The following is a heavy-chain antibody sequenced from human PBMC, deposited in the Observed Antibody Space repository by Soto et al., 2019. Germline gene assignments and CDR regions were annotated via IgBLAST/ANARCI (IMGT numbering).Heavy chain of an antibody. CDR1: GFTFSSYA. CDR2: ISYDGSNK. D-gene: IGHD3-16*01. J-gene: IGHJ3*02. Sequence: QVQLVESGGGVVQPGRSLRLSCAASGFTFSSYAMHWVRQAPGKGLEWVAVISYDGSNKYYADSVKGRFTISRDNSKNTLYLHMNSLRAEDTAVYYCARGWGYDAFDIWGQGTMVTVSS. V-gene: IGHV3-30-3*01. CDR3: ARGWGYDAFDI.